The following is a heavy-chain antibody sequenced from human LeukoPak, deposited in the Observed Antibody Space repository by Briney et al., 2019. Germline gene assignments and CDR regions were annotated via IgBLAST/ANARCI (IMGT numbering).Heavy chain of an antibody. V-gene: IGHV1-2*06. D-gene: IGHD3-22*01. CDR1: GYTFTGYY. Sequence: ASVKVSCKAPGYTFTGYYMHWVRQAPGQGLEWMGPINPNSGGTNYAQKLQVRVTMTRCTSIRTAYMELSRLRSDDTAVYYCARRPFYDSSGYFYVELDYWGQGTLVTVSS. J-gene: IGHJ4*02. CDR3: ARRPFYDSSGYFYVELDY. CDR2: INPNSGGT.